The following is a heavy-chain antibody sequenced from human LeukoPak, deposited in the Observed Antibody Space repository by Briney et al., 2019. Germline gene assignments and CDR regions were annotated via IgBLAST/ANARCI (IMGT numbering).Heavy chain of an antibody. Sequence: GASVKVSCKASGYTFTGYYMHWVRQAPEQGLEWMGRINPNSGGTNYAQKFQGRVTMTRDTSISTAYMELSSLRSDDTAVYYCARDFPSSSGWYQDYWGQGTLVTVSS. CDR1: GYTFTGYY. J-gene: IGHJ4*02. CDR3: ARDFPSSSGWYQDY. D-gene: IGHD6-19*01. V-gene: IGHV1-2*06. CDR2: INPNSGGT.